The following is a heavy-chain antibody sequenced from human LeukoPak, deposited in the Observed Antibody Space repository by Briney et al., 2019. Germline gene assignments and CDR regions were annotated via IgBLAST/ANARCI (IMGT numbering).Heavy chain of an antibody. CDR3: ARSVEGYCSGGSCYSYSYYMDV. CDR2: IYYSGST. CDR1: GGSISSYY. V-gene: IGHV4-59*01. Sequence: KSSETLSLTCTVSGGSISSYYWSWIRQPPGKGLEWIGCIYYSGSTNYNPSLKSRITISVDTSKNQFSLKLNSVTAADTAVYYCARSVEGYCSGGSCYSYSYYMDVWGKGTTVTVSS. J-gene: IGHJ6*03. D-gene: IGHD2-15*01.